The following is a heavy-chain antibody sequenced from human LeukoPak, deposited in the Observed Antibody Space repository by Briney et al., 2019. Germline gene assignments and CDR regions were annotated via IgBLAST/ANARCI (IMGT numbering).Heavy chain of an antibody. J-gene: IGHJ4*02. D-gene: IGHD6-19*01. V-gene: IGHV1-3*01. CDR3: ARSDGRGWYGGFDY. CDR2: INAGNGNT. Sequence: ASVKVSCKASGYTFTSYAMHWVRQAPGQRLEWMGWINAGNGNTKYSQKFQGRVTITRDTSASTAYMELSSLRSEDTAVYYCARSDGRGWYGGFDYWGQGTLVTASS. CDR1: GYTFTSYA.